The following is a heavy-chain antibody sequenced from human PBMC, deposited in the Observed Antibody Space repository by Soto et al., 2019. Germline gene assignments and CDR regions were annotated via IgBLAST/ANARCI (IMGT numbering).Heavy chain of an antibody. V-gene: IGHV3-30*18. D-gene: IGHD3-3*01. J-gene: IGHJ4*02. CDR3: AKPIAAKNYDFWSGYESPY. CDR1: GFTFSSYG. Sequence: PGGSLRLSCAASGFTFSSYGMHWVRQAPGKGLEWVAVISYDGSNKYYADSVKGRFTISRDNSKNTLYLQMNSLRAEDTAVYYCAKPIAAKNYDFWSGYESPYWGQGTLVTVSS. CDR2: ISYDGSNK.